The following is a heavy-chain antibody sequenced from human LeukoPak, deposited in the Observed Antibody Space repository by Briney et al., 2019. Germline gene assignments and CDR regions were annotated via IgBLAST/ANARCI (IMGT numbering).Heavy chain of an antibody. CDR2: INNSGST. Sequence: SETLSLTCVVYGGSFSGNYWSRIRQPPGKGLEWIGEINNSGSTNYNPSLKSRVTISVDTSKNQFSLKLSSVTAADTAVYYCARGYNRGSYYNYWGQGTLVTVSS. CDR1: GGSFSGNY. D-gene: IGHD3-16*01. V-gene: IGHV4-34*01. J-gene: IGHJ4*02. CDR3: ARGYNRGSYYNY.